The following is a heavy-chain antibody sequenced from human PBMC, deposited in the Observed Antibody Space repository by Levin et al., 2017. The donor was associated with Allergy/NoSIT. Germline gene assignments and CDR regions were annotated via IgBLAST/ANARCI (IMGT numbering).Heavy chain of an antibody. CDR1: GGSFSGYY. CDR2: INHSGST. J-gene: IGHJ6*03. D-gene: IGHD3-10*01. CDR3: ARRATMLRGGAYYYYYMDI. Sequence: SETLSLTCGVYGGSFSGYYWSWIRQPPGKGLEWIGQINHSGSTNYNPSLKSRVTISLDTSKNQFSLKLSSVTAADTSVYYCARRATMLRGGAYYYYYMDIWGKGTTVTVSS. V-gene: IGHV4-34*01.